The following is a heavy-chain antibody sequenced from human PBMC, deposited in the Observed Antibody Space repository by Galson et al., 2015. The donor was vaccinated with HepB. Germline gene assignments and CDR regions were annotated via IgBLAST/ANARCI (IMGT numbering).Heavy chain of an antibody. V-gene: IGHV3-23*01. J-gene: IGHJ1*01. CDR1: GFTFSSDA. Sequence: SLRLSCAASGFTFSSDAMSWVRQAPGKGLEWVSSISGSGSNKYYADSVKGRFTTSRDNAKNTVYLQMDSLRAEDTAVYYCGSGPTRYTGWYRGLHKFFQHWGQGTLVTVSS. CDR2: ISGSGSNK. D-gene: IGHD6-19*01. CDR3: GSGPTRYTGWYRGLHKFFQH.